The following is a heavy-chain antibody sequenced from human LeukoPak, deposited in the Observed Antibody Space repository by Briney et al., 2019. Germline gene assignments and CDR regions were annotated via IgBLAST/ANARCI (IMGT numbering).Heavy chain of an antibody. J-gene: IGHJ4*02. CDR2: IYYSGST. Sequence: SETLSLTCTVSGGSISSYYWSWIRQPPGKGLEWIGSIYYSGSTNYNPSLKSRVTISVDTSKNQFSLKLRSVTAADTAVYYCARHVYCTNGICSDYWGQGTLVTVSS. D-gene: IGHD2-8*01. V-gene: IGHV4-59*08. CDR3: ARHVYCTNGICSDY. CDR1: GGSISSYY.